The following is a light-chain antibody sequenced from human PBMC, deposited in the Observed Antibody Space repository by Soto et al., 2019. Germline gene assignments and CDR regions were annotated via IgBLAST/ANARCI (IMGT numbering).Light chain of an antibody. J-gene: IGKJ5*01. Sequence: EIVMTQSPATLSVSPGERATLSCRASQSVGSNLAWYQQKRGQAPRLLIYGASTRATGIPARFSGRGSGTDFTLTINSLEPEDFAVYYCQQRSNWPRGTFGQGTRLEIK. CDR1: QSVGSN. CDR2: GAS. CDR3: QQRSNWPRGT. V-gene: IGKV3-15*01.